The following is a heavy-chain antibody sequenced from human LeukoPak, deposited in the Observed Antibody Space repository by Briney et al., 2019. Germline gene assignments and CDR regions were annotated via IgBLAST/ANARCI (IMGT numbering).Heavy chain of an antibody. D-gene: IGHD5-18*01. Sequence: KPSETLSLTCTVSGGSITSYYWSWIRQPPGKGLEWIGSIYYSGSTYYNPSLKSRVTISVDTPKNQFSLKLSSVTAADTAVYYCARDKSYGYFDYWGQGTLVTVSS. CDR2: IYYSGST. CDR1: GGSITSYY. V-gene: IGHV4-39*07. J-gene: IGHJ4*02. CDR3: ARDKSYGYFDY.